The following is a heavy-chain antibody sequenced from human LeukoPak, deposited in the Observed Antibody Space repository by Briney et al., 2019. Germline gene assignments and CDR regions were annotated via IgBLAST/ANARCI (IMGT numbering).Heavy chain of an antibody. Sequence: ASVTVSCKVSGYTLTELSMHWVRQAPGKGLEWMGGFDPEDGETIYAQKFQGRVTMTEDTSTDTAYMELSSLRSEDTAVYYCATFGVSGSFIVAFDYWGQGTLVTVSS. CDR1: GYTLTELS. J-gene: IGHJ4*02. D-gene: IGHD1-26*01. CDR2: FDPEDGET. CDR3: ATFGVSGSFIVAFDY. V-gene: IGHV1-24*01.